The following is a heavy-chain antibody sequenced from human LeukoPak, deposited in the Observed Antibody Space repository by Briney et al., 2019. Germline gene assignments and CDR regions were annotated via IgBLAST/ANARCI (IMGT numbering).Heavy chain of an antibody. CDR3: AKRYCSSTSCYFDY. D-gene: IGHD2-2*01. V-gene: IGHV3-43D*03. CDR2: ISWDGGST. J-gene: IGHJ4*02. CDR1: GFTFDDYA. Sequence: GGSLRLSCAASGFTFDDYAMHWVRQAPGKGLEWVSLISWDGGSTYYADSVKGRFTISRDNSKNTLYLQMNSLRAEDTAVYYCAKRYCSSTSCYFDYWGQGTLVTVSS.